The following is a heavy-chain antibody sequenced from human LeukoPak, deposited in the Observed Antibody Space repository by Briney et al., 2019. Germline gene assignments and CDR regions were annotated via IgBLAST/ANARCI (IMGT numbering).Heavy chain of an antibody. D-gene: IGHD3-10*01. Sequence: ASVKVSCKASGGTFSSYAISWVRQAPGQGLEWMGGIIPIFGTANYAQKFQGRVTITAEESTSTAYMELSSLRSEDTAVYYCARSLSINYYYMDVWGKGTTVTVSS. CDR1: GGTFSSYA. V-gene: IGHV1-69*13. CDR3: ARSLSINYYYMDV. CDR2: IIPIFGTA. J-gene: IGHJ6*03.